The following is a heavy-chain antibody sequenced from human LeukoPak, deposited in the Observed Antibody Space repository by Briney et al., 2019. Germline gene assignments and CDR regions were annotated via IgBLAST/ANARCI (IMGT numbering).Heavy chain of an antibody. CDR1: GFSFSSYS. D-gene: IGHD1-26*01. J-gene: IGHJ4*02. V-gene: IGHV3-21*04. CDR2: ISSSSSYI. CDR3: AGDKTTGGYYEFDY. Sequence: GGSLRLSCAASGFSFSSYSMNWVRLAPGKGLEWVSSISSSSSYIYYADSVKGRFTIPRDISKNTLYLQMNSLRAEDTAVYFCAGDKTTGGYYEFDYWGQGALVTVSS.